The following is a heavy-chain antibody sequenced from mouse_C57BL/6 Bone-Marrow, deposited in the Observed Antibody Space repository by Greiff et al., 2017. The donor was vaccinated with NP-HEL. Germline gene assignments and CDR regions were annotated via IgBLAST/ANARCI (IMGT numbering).Heavy chain of an antibody. CDR3: ARWGYYGSSYFDY. J-gene: IGHJ2*01. CDR2: IHHNSGST. CDR1: GYTFTSYW. Sequence: VQLQQPGAELVKPGASVKLSCKASGYTFTSYWMHWVKQRPGQGLEWIGMIHHNSGSTNYNEKFKSKATLTVDKSSSTAYMQLSSLTSEDSAVYYCARWGYYGSSYFDYWGQGTTLTVSS. V-gene: IGHV1-64*01. D-gene: IGHD1-1*01.